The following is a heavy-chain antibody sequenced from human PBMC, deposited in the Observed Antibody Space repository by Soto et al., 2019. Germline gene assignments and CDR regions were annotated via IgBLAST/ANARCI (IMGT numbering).Heavy chain of an antibody. J-gene: IGHJ5*02. CDR1: GGSISSGGYS. D-gene: IGHD1-26*01. CDR2: IYDSGST. CDR3: ASRPSGSGFDP. V-gene: IGHV4-30-2*01. Sequence: QLQLQESGSGLVKPSQTLSLTCAVSGGSISSGGYSWIWIRQPPGKGLEWIGYIYDSGSTYYSPSLKSRVTISVDRSKNQFSLKLSSVTAADTAVYYCASRPSGSGFDPWGQGTLVTVSS.